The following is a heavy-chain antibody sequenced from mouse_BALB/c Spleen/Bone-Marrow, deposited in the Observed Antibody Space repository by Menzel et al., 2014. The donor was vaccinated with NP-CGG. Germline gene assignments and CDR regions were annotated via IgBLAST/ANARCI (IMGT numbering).Heavy chain of an antibody. CDR3: ASYYYGSSLFAD. D-gene: IGHD1-1*01. J-gene: IGHJ3*01. V-gene: IGHV14-3*02. CDR2: IDPANGNT. Sequence: EVMLVESGAELVKPGPSVKLPCTASVFNIKDTYMHWVKQRPEQGLEWFGRIDPANGNTKYDPKFQGKATITANTSSNTAYLQLSSLTSVDTAVYYCASYYYGSSLFADWGQGTLVTVSA. CDR1: VFNIKDTY.